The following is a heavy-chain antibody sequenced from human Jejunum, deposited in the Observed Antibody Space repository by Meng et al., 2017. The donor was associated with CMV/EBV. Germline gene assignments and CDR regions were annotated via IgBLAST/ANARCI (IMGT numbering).Heavy chain of an antibody. CDR3: AKSLASGTYYTWFFDY. Sequence: SGFPFSNYAITWVRQAPGKGLEWVSVISGSGGNIYYADSVKGRFTISRDSSRNTLYLQMNSLTVEDTAVYYCAKSLASGTYYTWFFDYWGQGTLITVSS. CDR2: ISGSGGNI. J-gene: IGHJ4*02. D-gene: IGHD3-10*01. CDR1: GFPFSNYA. V-gene: IGHV3-23*01.